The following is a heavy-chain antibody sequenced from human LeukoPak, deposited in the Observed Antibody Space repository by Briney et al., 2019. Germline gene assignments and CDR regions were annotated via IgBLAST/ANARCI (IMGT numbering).Heavy chain of an antibody. V-gene: IGHV3-21*01. D-gene: IGHD6-13*01. J-gene: IGHJ4*02. Sequence: SGGSQRLSCAASGFTFSSYSMNWVRQAPGKGLEWVSSISSSSSYIYYADSVKGRFTISRDNAKNSLYLQMNSLRAEDTAVYYCAKAGYSSSFTDHWGQGTLVTVSS. CDR2: ISSSSSYI. CDR1: GFTFSSYS. CDR3: AKAGYSSSFTDH.